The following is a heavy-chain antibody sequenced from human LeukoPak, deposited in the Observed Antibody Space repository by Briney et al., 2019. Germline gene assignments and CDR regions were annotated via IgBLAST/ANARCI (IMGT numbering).Heavy chain of an antibody. D-gene: IGHD3-10*01. CDR1: GGSIHSYC. V-gene: IGHV4-59*01. CDR2: IYYNGNT. CDR3: ARGSGRYYDL. Sequence: SETLSLTCTVSGGSIHSYCWSWIRQPPGTGLESIGYIYYNGNTNYNPSLKSRVAMSVDTSKNQFSLTVRSVNAADTAIYYCARGSGRYYDLWGQGTLATVSS. J-gene: IGHJ4*02.